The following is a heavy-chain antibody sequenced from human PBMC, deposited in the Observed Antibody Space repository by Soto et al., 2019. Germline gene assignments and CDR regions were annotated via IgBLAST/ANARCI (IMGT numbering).Heavy chain of an antibody. CDR3: ARDEGAQFDWYFDL. CDR1: GDSISSGGYY. Sequence: QVQLQESGSGLVKPSQTLSLTCSVSGDSISSGGYYWNWIRQLPGKGLEWIGYTSYSGSTYYNPSLNSRATISVDTSKNQFSLKLTSVTAADTAVYYCARDEGAQFDWYFDLWGRGTLVTVSS. V-gene: IGHV4-31*03. J-gene: IGHJ2*01. CDR2: TSYSGST.